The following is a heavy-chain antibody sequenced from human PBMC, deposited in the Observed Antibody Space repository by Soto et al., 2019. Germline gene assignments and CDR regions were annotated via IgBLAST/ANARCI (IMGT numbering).Heavy chain of an antibody. CDR1: GYIFINYG. D-gene: IGHD1-26*01. CDR2: IRLYSGDT. J-gene: IGHJ4*02. CDR3: ARDRSNSDY. Sequence: QVQLVQSGGDVKKPGASVKVSCKASGYIFINYGISWVRQAPGQGLEWMGWIRLYSGDTDYAQKFQGRVTITADKSTSTVYMELTSLRSDDTAVYYCARDRSNSDYWGQGTLVTVSS. V-gene: IGHV1-18*01.